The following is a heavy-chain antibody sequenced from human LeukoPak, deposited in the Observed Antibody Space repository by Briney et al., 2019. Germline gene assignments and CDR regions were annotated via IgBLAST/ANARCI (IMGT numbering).Heavy chain of an antibody. CDR3: AKEEKDFYDSSGYYPIDY. J-gene: IGHJ4*02. V-gene: IGHV3-23*01. Sequence: GGSLRLSCAAAGRTFNNYAMTWVRQAPGKGLEWVASISGRGGTTDYADSVKGRFTISRDNSQNTLYLQMNSLRAEDTAVYYCAKEEKDFYDSSGYYPIDYWGQGTLVTVSS. CDR2: ISGRGGTT. D-gene: IGHD3-22*01. CDR1: GRTFNNYA.